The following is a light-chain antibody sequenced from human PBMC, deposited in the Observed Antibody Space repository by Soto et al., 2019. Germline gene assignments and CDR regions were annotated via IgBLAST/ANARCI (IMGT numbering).Light chain of an antibody. CDR2: AAS. V-gene: IGKV3-20*01. J-gene: IGKJ2*01. Sequence: EIVLTQSPGTLSLSPGERATLSCRASQSVISNYLAWYQQRPGQAPRLLMYAASSRATGIPDRFSGSGSGTDFTLNISRLEPEDFAVYYCQQYDSSPYTFGQGTKLEI. CDR3: QQYDSSPYT. CDR1: QSVISNY.